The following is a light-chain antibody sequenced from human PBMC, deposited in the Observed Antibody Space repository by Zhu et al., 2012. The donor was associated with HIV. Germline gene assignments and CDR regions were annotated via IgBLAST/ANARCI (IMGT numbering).Light chain of an antibody. V-gene: IGKV1-5*03. Sequence: DIQMTQSPSTLSASIGDSATITCRASQTISPYLAWYQQKPGKSPSLLVYRASIVDTGVPSRFRGGGSGTEFTLTISGLQPDDLATYYCQQYNSYPWTFGQGTKVDIK. J-gene: IGKJ1*01. CDR2: RAS. CDR3: QQYNSYPWT. CDR1: QTISPY.